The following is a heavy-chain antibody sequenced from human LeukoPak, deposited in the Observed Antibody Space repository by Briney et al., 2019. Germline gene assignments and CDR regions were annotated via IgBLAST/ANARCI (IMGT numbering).Heavy chain of an antibody. J-gene: IGHJ3*02. V-gene: IGHV4-34*01. Sequence: PSETLSLTCAVYGGSFSGYYWSWLRQPPGKGLEWIGEINHSGSTNYNPSLKSRVTISVDTSKNRFSLKLSSVTAADTAVYYCARRVVVPAAAEMAAFDIWGQGTMVTVSS. CDR2: INHSGST. CDR1: GGSFSGYY. D-gene: IGHD2-2*01. CDR3: ARRVVVPAAAEMAAFDI.